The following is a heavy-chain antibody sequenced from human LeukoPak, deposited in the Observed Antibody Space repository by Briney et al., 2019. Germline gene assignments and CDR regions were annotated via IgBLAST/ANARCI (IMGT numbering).Heavy chain of an antibody. CDR2: ISSSGSTI. J-gene: IGHJ1*01. CDR3: AKDTNSSSWTAGYFQH. CDR1: GFTFSSYE. V-gene: IGHV3-48*03. Sequence: PGGSLRLSCAASGFTFSSYEMNWVRQAPGKGLEWVSYISSSGSTIYYADSVKGRFTISRDNAKNSLYLQMNSLRAEDTAVYYCAKDTNSSSWTAGYFQHWGQGTLVTVSS. D-gene: IGHD6-13*01.